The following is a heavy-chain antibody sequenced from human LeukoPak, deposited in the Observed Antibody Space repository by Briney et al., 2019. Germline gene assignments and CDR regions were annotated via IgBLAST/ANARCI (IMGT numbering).Heavy chain of an antibody. D-gene: IGHD3-22*01. V-gene: IGHV1-2*02. CDR3: ARVRGSGYPHLDY. CDR2: INPNSGGT. CDR1: GYTFTGYY. Sequence: AASVKVSCKASGYTFTGYYMHWVRQAPGQGLEWMGWINPNSGGTNYAQKFQGRVTMTRDTSISTAYMELSRLRSDDTAVYYCARVRGSGYPHLDYWGQGTLVTVSS. J-gene: IGHJ4*02.